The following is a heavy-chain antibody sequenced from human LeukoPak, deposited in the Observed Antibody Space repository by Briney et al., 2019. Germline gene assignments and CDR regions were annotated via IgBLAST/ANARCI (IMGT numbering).Heavy chain of an antibody. D-gene: IGHD6-13*01. CDR2: ISSSSSTI. V-gene: IGHV3-48*01. Sequence: GGSLSLSCAASGFTFSSYSMNWVRQAPGKGLEWVSYISSSSSTIYYADSVKGRFTISRDNAKNSLYLQMNSLRAEDTAVYYCARDRSAAAGWPTYYFDYWGQGTLVTVSS. CDR3: ARDRSAAAGWPTYYFDY. CDR1: GFTFSSYS. J-gene: IGHJ4*02.